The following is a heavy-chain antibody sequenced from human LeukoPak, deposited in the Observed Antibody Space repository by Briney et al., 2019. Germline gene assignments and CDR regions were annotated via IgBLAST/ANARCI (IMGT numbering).Heavy chain of an antibody. Sequence: GGSLRLSCAGSGFDFSGYWMYWVRQAPEKGLVWVSLIEGDGSYAKYADAVKGRFTISRDNAKNTLYLQMKSLRAEDTAVYYCERVGSYGWGGRAVFEIGGQGTMVTVSP. V-gene: IGHV3-74*03. CDR2: IEGDGSYA. CDR1: GFDFSGYW. D-gene: IGHD3-10*01. CDR3: ERVGSYGWGGRAVFEI. J-gene: IGHJ3*02.